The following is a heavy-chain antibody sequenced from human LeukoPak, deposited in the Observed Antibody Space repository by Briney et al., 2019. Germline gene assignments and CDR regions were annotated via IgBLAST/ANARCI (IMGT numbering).Heavy chain of an antibody. V-gene: IGHV4-34*01. CDR2: INHSGST. CDR3: ARGGITGTHGWFDP. Sequence: PSETLSLTCAVYRGSLSGYYWSWIRPPPGQGLEWIEQINHSGSTNYNPSLKSRVTLSVDTSKNQSSLQLNSLTAADTAVYYCARGGITGTHGWFDPRGQATLVTV. D-gene: IGHD1-20*01. CDR1: RGSLSGYY. J-gene: IGHJ5*02.